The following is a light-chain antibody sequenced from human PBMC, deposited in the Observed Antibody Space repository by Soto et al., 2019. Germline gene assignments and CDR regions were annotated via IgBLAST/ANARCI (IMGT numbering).Light chain of an antibody. CDR1: QSVSSSY. CDR2: GAS. Sequence: EIVLTQSPGTLSLSPGERATLSCRASQSVSSSYLAWYQQKPGQTPRLLIYGASSRATGIPDRFSGSGSGTDFTLTISRLEPEDFAVYYGQQYCSSPGTFGQGTKLEIK. V-gene: IGKV3-20*01. J-gene: IGKJ2*01. CDR3: QQYCSSPGT.